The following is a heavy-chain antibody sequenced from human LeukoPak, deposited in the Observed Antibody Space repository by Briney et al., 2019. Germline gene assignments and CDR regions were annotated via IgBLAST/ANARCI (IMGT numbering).Heavy chain of an antibody. CDR3: ARNGDDTMIVVAPNWFDP. V-gene: IGHV1-8*01. CDR1: GYTFTSYD. Sequence: ASVTVSFKASGYTFTSYDINWVRQAAGQGLEWMGWMNPNSGNTGYAQKFQGRVTMTRNTSISTAYMELSSLRSEDTAVYYCARNGDDTMIVVAPNWFDPWGQGTLVTVSS. J-gene: IGHJ5*02. D-gene: IGHD3-22*01. CDR2: MNPNSGNT.